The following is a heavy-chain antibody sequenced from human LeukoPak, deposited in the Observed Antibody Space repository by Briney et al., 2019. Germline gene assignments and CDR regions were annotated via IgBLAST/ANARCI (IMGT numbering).Heavy chain of an antibody. V-gene: IGHV4-34*01. CDR2: INHSGST. CDR1: GGSFSGYY. CDR3: ARQLGAVAAPFDY. Sequence: SGTLSLTCAVYGGSFSGYYWSWIRQPPGKGLEWIGEINHSGSTNYNPSLKSRVTISVDTSKNQFSLKLSSVTAADTAVYYCARQLGAVAAPFDYWGQGTLVTVSS. J-gene: IGHJ4*02. D-gene: IGHD6-19*01.